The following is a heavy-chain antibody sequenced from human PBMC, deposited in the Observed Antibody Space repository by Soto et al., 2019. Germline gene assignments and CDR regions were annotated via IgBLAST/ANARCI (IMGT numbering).Heavy chain of an antibody. CDR3: ARDLPDYDSSGYAY. Sequence: ASVKVSCKASGYTFTSYGISWVRQAPGQGLEWMGWISAYNGNTNYAQKLQGRVTMTTDTSTSTAYMELRSLRSDDTAVYYCARDLPDYDSSGYAYWGQGTLVTVSS. D-gene: IGHD3-22*01. V-gene: IGHV1-18*04. CDR2: ISAYNGNT. J-gene: IGHJ4*02. CDR1: GYTFTSYG.